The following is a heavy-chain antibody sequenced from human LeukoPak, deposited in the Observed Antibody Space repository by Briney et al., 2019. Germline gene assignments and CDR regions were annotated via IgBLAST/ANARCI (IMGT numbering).Heavy chain of an antibody. V-gene: IGHV1-18*01. CDR1: GYTVTSYG. Sequence: ASVKVSCKASGYTVTSYGISWVRQAPGQGLEWMGWISAYNGNTNYAQKVQGRVTMTTDTSTSTAYMELRSLRSDDTAVYYCARARRLRFLEWTPDFDYWGQGTLVTVSS. D-gene: IGHD3-3*01. J-gene: IGHJ4*02. CDR2: ISAYNGNT. CDR3: ARARRLRFLEWTPDFDY.